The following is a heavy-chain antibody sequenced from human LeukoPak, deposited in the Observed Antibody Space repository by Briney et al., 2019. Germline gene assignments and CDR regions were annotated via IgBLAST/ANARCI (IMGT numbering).Heavy chain of an antibody. V-gene: IGHV4-4*07. Sequence: SETLSLTCTVSGGSISGYFWTWIRQPAGKGLEWIGRMYSTGSNNYNPSLKSRVTMSLDTSKNHFSLNLTSVTAADTAVYYCAREPTSGREPTSGRPLDYWGQGTLVTVS. J-gene: IGHJ4*02. CDR3: AREPTSGREPTSGRPLDY. D-gene: IGHD5-12*01. CDR1: GGSISGYF. CDR2: MYSTGSN.